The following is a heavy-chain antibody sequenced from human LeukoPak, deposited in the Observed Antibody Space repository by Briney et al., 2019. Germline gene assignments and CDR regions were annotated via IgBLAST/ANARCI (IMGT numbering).Heavy chain of an antibody. CDR1: GFTFSSYA. CDR2: ISGSGGST. Sequence: GGSLSPSCAASGFTFSSYAMSWVRQAPGKGLEWVSAISGSGGSTYYAASVRGRVTISRDNSKNTVYLQINSLRPEDTALYYCAKGSSSSYWYFDLWGRGTLVTVSS. J-gene: IGHJ2*01. CDR3: AKGSSSSYWYFDL. D-gene: IGHD6-6*01. V-gene: IGHV3-23*01.